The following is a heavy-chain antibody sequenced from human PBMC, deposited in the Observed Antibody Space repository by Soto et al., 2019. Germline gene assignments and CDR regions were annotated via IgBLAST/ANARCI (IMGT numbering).Heavy chain of an antibody. J-gene: IGHJ3*02. D-gene: IGHD3-10*01. Sequence: QVQLQESGPGLVKPSETLSLTCTVSGGSICSCYWSWIRQPPGKGLEWIGYIYYSGSTNYNPSLKSRVTISVDTSKNQFSLKLSSVTAADTAVYYCARVWGGAFDIWGQGTMVTVSS. CDR3: ARVWGGAFDI. V-gene: IGHV4-59*01. CDR1: GGSICSCY. CDR2: IYYSGST.